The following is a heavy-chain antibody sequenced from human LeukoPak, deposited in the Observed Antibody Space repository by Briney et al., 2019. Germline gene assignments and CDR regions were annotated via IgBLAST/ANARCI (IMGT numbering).Heavy chain of an antibody. V-gene: IGHV3-53*01. CDR1: GFTVSSYY. Sequence: GGSLRLSCAASGFTVSSYYMSWVRQAPGEGLEWVSVIYSGGSTYYTDSVKGRFTISRDNSKNTLYLQMNSLRAEDTAVYYCARATYCSGGSCYAFDPWGQGILVTVSS. CDR2: IYSGGST. J-gene: IGHJ5*02. CDR3: ARATYCSGGSCYAFDP. D-gene: IGHD2-15*01.